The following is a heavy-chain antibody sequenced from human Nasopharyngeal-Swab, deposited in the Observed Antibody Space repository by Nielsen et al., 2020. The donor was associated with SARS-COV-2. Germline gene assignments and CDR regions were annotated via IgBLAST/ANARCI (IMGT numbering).Heavy chain of an antibody. Sequence: GESLKISCAASGFTFSSYGMHWVRQAPGKGLVWVAVIWYDGSNKYYADSVKGRFTISRDNAKNTLSLQMNSLTPADTAVYFCVRGPVEGATGYFQFWGQGTLVTVSS. CDR1: GFTFSSYG. J-gene: IGHJ1*01. V-gene: IGHV3-33*03. CDR3: VRGPVEGATGYFQF. D-gene: IGHD1-26*01. CDR2: IWYDGSNK.